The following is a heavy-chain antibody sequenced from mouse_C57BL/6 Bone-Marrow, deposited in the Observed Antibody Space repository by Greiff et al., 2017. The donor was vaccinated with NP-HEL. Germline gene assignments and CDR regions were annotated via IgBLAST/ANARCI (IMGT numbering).Heavy chain of an antibody. V-gene: IGHV1-64*01. D-gene: IGHD4-1*01. CDR2: IHPNSGST. CDR3: ARWELGPGFGY. CDR1: GYTFTSYW. Sequence: QVQLQQPGAELVKPGASVKLSCKASGYTFTSYWMHWVKQRPGQGLEWIGMIHPNSGSTNYNEKFKSKATLTVDKSSSTAYMQLSSLTSEDSAVYYCARWELGPGFGYWGQGTTLTVSS. J-gene: IGHJ2*01.